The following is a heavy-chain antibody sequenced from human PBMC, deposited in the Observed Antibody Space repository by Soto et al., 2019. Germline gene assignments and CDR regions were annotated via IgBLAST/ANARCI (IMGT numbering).Heavy chain of an antibody. CDR2: ISGSGGST. Sequence: SGGSLRLSCAASGFTFSSYAMSWVRQAPGKGLEWVSAISGSGGSTYYADSVKGRFTISRDNSKNTLYLQMNSLRAEDTAVYYCAKDLLPAVENYYYGMDVWGQGTTVTVSS. D-gene: IGHD2-15*01. CDR3: AKDLLPAVENYYYGMDV. CDR1: GFTFSSYA. J-gene: IGHJ6*02. V-gene: IGHV3-23*01.